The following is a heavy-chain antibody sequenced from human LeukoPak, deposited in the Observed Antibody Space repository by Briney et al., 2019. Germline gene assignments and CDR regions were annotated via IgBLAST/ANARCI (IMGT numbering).Heavy chain of an antibody. V-gene: IGHV1-69*04. CDR3: ARDLSYCGGDCSENWFGP. J-gene: IGHJ5*02. CDR2: IIPILGIA. CDR1: GGTFSSYT. D-gene: IGHD2-21*01. Sequence: ASVKVSCKASGGTFSSYTISWVRQAPGQGLEWMGRIIPILGIANYAQKFQGRVTITADKSTSTAYMELSSLRSEDTAVYYCARDLSYCGGDCSENWFGPWGQGTLVTVSS.